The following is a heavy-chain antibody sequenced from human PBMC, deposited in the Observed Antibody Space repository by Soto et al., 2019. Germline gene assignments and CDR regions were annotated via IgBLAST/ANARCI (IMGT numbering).Heavy chain of an antibody. CDR1: GGTFSSYA. Sequence: QVQLVQSGAEVKKPGSSVKVSCKASGGTFSSYAISWVRQAPGQGLEWMGGIIPIFGTANYAQKFQGRVTITADESTSTAYMELSGLRSEDTAVYYCARNWPRYCSGGSCYTSWFDYWGQGTLVTVSS. J-gene: IGHJ4*02. CDR2: IIPIFGTA. D-gene: IGHD2-15*01. V-gene: IGHV1-69*01. CDR3: ARNWPRYCSGGSCYTSWFDY.